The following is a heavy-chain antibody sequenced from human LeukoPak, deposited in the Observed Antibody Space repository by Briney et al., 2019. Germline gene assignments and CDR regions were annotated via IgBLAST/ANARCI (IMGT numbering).Heavy chain of an antibody. J-gene: IGHJ3*02. CDR2: IKQDGSEK. V-gene: IGHV3-7*01. CDR3: ARAPNDYGDYLDAFDI. CDR1: GFTFSSYW. Sequence: GGSLRLSCAASGFTFSSYWMSWVRQAPGKGLEWVANIKQDGSEKYYVDSVKGRFTISRDNAKNSLYLQMNSLRAEDTAVYYCARAPNDYGDYLDAFDIWGQGTMVTVSS. D-gene: IGHD4-17*01.